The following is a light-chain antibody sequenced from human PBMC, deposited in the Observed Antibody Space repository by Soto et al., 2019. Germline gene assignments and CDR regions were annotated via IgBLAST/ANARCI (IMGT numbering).Light chain of an antibody. Sequence: QSALTQPASVSGSPGQSITISCTGTRSDVGAYNYVSWYRQHPGKAPNLMIYDVSYRPSGFSNRFSGSKSGNTASLTISGVQAEDEADYYCSSQTSSSTYVFGSGTKLTVL. J-gene: IGLJ1*01. V-gene: IGLV2-14*01. CDR3: SSQTSSSTYV. CDR2: DVS. CDR1: RSDVGAYNY.